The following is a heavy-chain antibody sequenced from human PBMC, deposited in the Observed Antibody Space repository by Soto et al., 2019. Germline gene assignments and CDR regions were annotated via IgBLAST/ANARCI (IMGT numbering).Heavy chain of an antibody. Sequence: QVQLQESGPGLVKPSETLSLTCTVSGGSISSYYWSWIRQPPGKGLEWIGYIYYSGSTNYNPSLKSRVTISVDTSKNQFSLKLSSVTAADTAVYYCERALNPYYYYGMDVWGQGTTVTVSS. CDR3: ERALNPYYYYGMDV. J-gene: IGHJ6*02. V-gene: IGHV4-59*01. CDR2: IYYSGST. CDR1: GGSISSYY.